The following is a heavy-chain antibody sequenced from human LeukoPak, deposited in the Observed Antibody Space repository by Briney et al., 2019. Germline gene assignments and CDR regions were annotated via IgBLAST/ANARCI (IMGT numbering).Heavy chain of an antibody. CDR1: GFTFSSYG. Sequence: GGSLRLSCAASGFTFSSYGMHWVRQAPGKGLEWVAFIRYDGSNKYYADSVKGRFTISRDNSKNTLYLQMNSLRAEDTAVYYCAKSRAYYYGSELSYWGQGTLVTVSS. CDR3: AKSRAYYYGSELSY. J-gene: IGHJ4*02. V-gene: IGHV3-30*02. D-gene: IGHD3-10*01. CDR2: IRYDGSNK.